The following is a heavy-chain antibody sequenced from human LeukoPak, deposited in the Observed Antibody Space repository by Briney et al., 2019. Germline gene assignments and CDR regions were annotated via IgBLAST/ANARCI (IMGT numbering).Heavy chain of an antibody. D-gene: IGHD3-10*01. CDR1: GFTFSSYA. V-gene: IGHV3-23*01. Sequence: GGSLRLSSAASGFTFSSYAMSWVRQAPGKGLEWVSAISGSGGSTYYADSVKGRFTISRDNSKNTLYLQMNSLRAEDTAVYYCAKDGTDYYGSGSDYWGQGTLVTVSS. CDR3: AKDGTDYYGSGSDY. J-gene: IGHJ4*02. CDR2: ISGSGGST.